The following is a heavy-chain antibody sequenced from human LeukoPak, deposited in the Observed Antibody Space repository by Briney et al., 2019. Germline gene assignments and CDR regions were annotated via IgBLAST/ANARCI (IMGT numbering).Heavy chain of an antibody. V-gene: IGHV3-7*01. CDR1: GFTFSSYW. D-gene: IGHD5-18*01. Sequence: PGGSLRLSCAASGFTFSSYWMSWVRQAPGKGLEWVANIKQDGSEKYYVDSVKGRFTISRDNSKNTLYLQMNSLRAEDTAVYYCARDLIGYSYGYFDYWGQGTLVTVSS. CDR3: ARDLIGYSYGYFDY. J-gene: IGHJ4*02. CDR2: IKQDGSEK.